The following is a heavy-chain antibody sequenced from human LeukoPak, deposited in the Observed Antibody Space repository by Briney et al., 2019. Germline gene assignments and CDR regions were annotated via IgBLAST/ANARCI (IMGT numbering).Heavy chain of an antibody. J-gene: IGHJ4*02. CDR2: ITAKTGSP. D-gene: IGHD5-18*01. CDR3: ATLDTAMVTNFGY. CDR1: GFTFSIYA. V-gene: IGHV3-23*01. Sequence: PGGSLRLSCAASGFTFSIYAMTWVRQSPGKGLEWVSSITAKTGSPYYADSVKGRFTSSRDNSKNTLFLQMNSLRAEDTAVYYCATLDTAMVTNFGYWGQGTLVTVSS.